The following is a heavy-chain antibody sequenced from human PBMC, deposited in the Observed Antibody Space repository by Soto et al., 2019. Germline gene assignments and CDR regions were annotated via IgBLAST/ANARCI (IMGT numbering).Heavy chain of an antibody. CDR2: IYYSGST. Sequence: PSETLSLTCTVSGGSISSYYLSWIRQPPGKGLEWIGYIYYSGSTNYNPSLKSRVTISVDTSKNQFSLKLSSVTAADTAVYCCASSAGYSSSWYSYYYYGMDVWGQGTTVTVYS. CDR1: GGSISSYY. CDR3: ASSAGYSSSWYSYYYYGMDV. V-gene: IGHV4-59*01. J-gene: IGHJ6*02. D-gene: IGHD6-13*01.